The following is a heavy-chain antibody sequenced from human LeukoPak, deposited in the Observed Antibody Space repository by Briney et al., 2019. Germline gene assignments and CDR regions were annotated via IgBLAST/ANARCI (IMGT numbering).Heavy chain of an antibody. J-gene: IGHJ4*02. V-gene: IGHV3-7*01. CDR3: ARAVGSSGCDY. D-gene: IGHD3-22*01. Sequence: GGSLRLSCAASGFTFSSYAMSWVRQAPGKGLEWVAKISQDGSEKYYVDSVKGRFTISRDSGKNSLYLQVNSLRVEDTAVYYCARAVGSSGCDYWGQGTLVTVSS. CDR2: ISQDGSEK. CDR1: GFTFSSYA.